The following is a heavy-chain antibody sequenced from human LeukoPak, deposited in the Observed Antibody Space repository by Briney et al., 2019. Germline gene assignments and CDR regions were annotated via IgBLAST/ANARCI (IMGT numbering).Heavy chain of an antibody. CDR3: ARVDPNGYSDY. CDR2: IYNSGT. V-gene: IGHV4-59*02. Sequence: PSETLSLTCTVSGYFVNYDYWSWIRQPPGKGLQWIGYIYNSGTIYNPSLKNRVTISLDTSRNQFSLKVSSVSAADTAVYYCARVDPNGYSDYWGQGILVTVSS. J-gene: IGHJ4*02. CDR1: GYFVNYDY. D-gene: IGHD2-8*01.